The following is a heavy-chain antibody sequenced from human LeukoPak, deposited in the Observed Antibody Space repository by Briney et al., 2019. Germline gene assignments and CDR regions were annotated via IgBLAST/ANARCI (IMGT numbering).Heavy chain of an antibody. CDR2: VKQDESEK. Sequence: GGSLRLSCAGSGFTFSNYRMTWVRQAPGKGLEWVATVKQDESEKNYVDSVKGRFTISRDNAKSSLYLRMDSLRVEDTAVYYCARDRDYHDDRTDYYYDAFDIWGQGKTVTVSS. J-gene: IGHJ3*02. D-gene: IGHD3-22*01. CDR3: ARDRDYHDDRTDYYYDAFDI. V-gene: IGHV3-7*01. CDR1: GFTFSNYR.